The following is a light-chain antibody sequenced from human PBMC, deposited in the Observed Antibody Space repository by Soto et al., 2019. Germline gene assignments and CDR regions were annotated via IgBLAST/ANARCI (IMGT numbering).Light chain of an antibody. CDR1: SSDVGAYNY. CDR3: TSYAGGNIWV. Sequence: QSALTQPPSASGSPGQSVTISCTGTSSDVGAYNYVSWYQQYPGKAPKLMIYEVNKRPSGVHDRFSGSKSGKTASLTVSGLQAEDEADYHCTSYAGGNIWVFGGGTKLTVL. J-gene: IGLJ3*02. CDR2: EVN. V-gene: IGLV2-8*01.